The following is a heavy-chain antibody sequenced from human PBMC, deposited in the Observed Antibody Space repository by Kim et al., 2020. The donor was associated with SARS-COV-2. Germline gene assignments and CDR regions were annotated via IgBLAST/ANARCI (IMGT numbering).Heavy chain of an antibody. CDR3: ARGRLLLCFGADAFDV. D-gene: IGHD3-10*01. V-gene: IGHV3-30*04. CDR2: ISYDGSNK. CDR1: GFTFSSYA. J-gene: IGHJ3*01. Sequence: GGSLRLSCAASGFTFSSYAMHWVRQAPGKGLGWVSSISYDGSNKYYADSVKGRFTISRDNSKNTLYLQMNSLRAEDTAVYYCARGRLLLCFGADAFDVWG.